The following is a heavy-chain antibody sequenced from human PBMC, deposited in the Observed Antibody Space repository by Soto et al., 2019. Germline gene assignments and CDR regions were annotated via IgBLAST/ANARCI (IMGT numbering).Heavy chain of an antibody. CDR3: GLASMTD. V-gene: IGHV3-30*02. CDR2: IRHDGITT. CDR1: GLIFSTQG. Sequence: QVYLVESGGGVVQPGGSLRLSCTASGLIFSTQGMHWFRQAPGKGLEWVAVIRHDGITTYYGDSVKGRFTISRDNSKDTLYLQMKSLRAEDTALYYVGLASMTDWGQGTLVPVSS. J-gene: IGHJ4*02. D-gene: IGHD3-22*01.